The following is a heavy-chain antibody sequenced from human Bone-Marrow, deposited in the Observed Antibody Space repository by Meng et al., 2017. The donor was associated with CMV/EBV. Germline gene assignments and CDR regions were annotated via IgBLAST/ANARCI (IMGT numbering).Heavy chain of an antibody. D-gene: IGHD3-10*01. J-gene: IGHJ3*02. Sequence: GESLKISCAASGFTFSSYAMSWVRQAPGKGLEWVSAISGSGGSTYYADSVKGRFTISRDNSKNTLYLQMNSLRAEDTAVYYCARGTETLWRTRGAFDIWGQGTMVTVSS. V-gene: IGHV3-23*01. CDR1: GFTFSSYA. CDR3: ARGTETLWRTRGAFDI. CDR2: ISGSGGST.